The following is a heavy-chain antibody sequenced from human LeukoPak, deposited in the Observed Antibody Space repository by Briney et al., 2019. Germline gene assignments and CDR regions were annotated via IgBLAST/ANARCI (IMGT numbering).Heavy chain of an antibody. CDR3: AGTMVRGVMSFDY. CDR2: IKHHGSEK. V-gene: IGHV3-7*05. CDR1: GFTFSSYW. Sequence: GGSLRLSCAASGFTFSSYWMSWVRQAPGKGLEWVANIKHHGSEKYYVDSVKGRFTISRDNAKNSLYLQMNSLRAEDTAVYYCAGTMVRGVMSFDYWGQGTLVTVSS. D-gene: IGHD3-10*01. J-gene: IGHJ4*02.